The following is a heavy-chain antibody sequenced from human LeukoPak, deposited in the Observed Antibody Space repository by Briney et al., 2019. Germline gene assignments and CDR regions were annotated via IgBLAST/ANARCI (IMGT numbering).Heavy chain of an antibody. Sequence: ASVKVSCKTSGHTFTSFGISWVRQAPGQGLEWMGWISAYNGKTNYAQKLQGRVTMTTDTSTSTAYMELRSLRSDDTAMYYCARQMGDIVGATGAFDIWGQGTMVTVSS. V-gene: IGHV1-18*01. J-gene: IGHJ3*02. D-gene: IGHD1-26*01. CDR1: GHTFTSFG. CDR3: ARQMGDIVGATGAFDI. CDR2: ISAYNGKT.